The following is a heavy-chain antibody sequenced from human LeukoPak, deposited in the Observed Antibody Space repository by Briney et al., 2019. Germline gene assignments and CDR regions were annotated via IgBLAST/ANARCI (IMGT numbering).Heavy chain of an antibody. CDR1: GFTFSTYS. D-gene: IGHD5-24*01. CDR3: ARDHGDGYNPTDYFDY. J-gene: IGHJ4*02. V-gene: IGHV3-7*04. Sequence: GGLVTPGGSLRLSCAASGFTFSTYSMNWVRQAPGKGPEWVANIKQDGTEKYYVDSVRGRFTISRDNAKNSLYLQMNNQRVEDTAVYYCARDHGDGYNPTDYFDYWGQGTLVTVSS. CDR2: IKQDGTEK.